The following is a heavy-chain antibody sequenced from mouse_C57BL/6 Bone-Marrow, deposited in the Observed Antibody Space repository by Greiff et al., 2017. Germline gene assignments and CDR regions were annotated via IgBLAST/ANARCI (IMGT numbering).Heavy chain of an antibody. V-gene: IGHV2-9-1*01. D-gene: IGHD2-5*01. CDR3: ARNSNYSTYVYYFDY. CDR2: IWTGGGT. CDR1: GFSLTSYA. Sequence: VMLVESGPGLVAPSQSLSITCTVSGFSLTSYAISWVRQPPGKGLEWLGVIWTGGGTNYNSALKSRLSISKDNSKSQVFLKMNSLQTDDTARYYCARNSNYSTYVYYFDYWGQGTTLTVSS. J-gene: IGHJ2*01.